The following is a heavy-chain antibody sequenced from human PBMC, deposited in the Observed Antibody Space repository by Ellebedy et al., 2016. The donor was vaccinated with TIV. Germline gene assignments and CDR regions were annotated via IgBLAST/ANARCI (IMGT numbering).Heavy chain of an antibody. CDR3: ARLGREVLAGLDY. J-gene: IGHJ4*02. CDR1: GFTFSTNY. CDR2: IYSGTNS. Sequence: PGGSLRLSCAVSGFTFSTNYMTWVRQTPGKGLEWVSVIYSGTNSYYADSVKGRFTLSRDNSKNTLYLQMNSLRAEDTAVYYCARLGREVLAGLDYWGQGTLVTVSS. V-gene: IGHV3-53*01. D-gene: IGHD1-26*01.